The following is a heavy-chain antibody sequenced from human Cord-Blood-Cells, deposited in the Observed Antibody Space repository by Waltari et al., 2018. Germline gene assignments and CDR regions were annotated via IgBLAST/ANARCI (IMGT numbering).Heavy chain of an antibody. CDR1: GGSFSGYY. CDR3: ARGNPYADFDY. CDR2: INHSGST. V-gene: IGHV4-34*01. J-gene: IGHJ4*02. Sequence: QVQLQQWGAGLLKPSETLSLTCAVYGGSFSGYYWSWIRQPPGKGLEWIGEINHSGSTNNNPSLKSRVTISVDTSKNQFSLKLSSVTAADTAVYYCARGNPYADFDYWGQGTLVTVSS. D-gene: IGHD3-16*01.